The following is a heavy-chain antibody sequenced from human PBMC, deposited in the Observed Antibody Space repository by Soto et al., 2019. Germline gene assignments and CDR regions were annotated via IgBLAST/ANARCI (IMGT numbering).Heavy chain of an antibody. Sequence: GGSLRLSCAASGVTFDSYSMNWIRQAPGKGLEWVSSISGGSDYIYYADSVRGRFTISRDNSQKSLYLQMNSLRDEDTAIYYCVRDGNKFGNWFDPWGQGTRVTVSS. CDR1: GVTFDSYS. D-gene: IGHD2-15*01. CDR3: VRDGNKFGNWFDP. CDR2: ISGGSDYI. V-gene: IGHV3-21*01. J-gene: IGHJ5*02.